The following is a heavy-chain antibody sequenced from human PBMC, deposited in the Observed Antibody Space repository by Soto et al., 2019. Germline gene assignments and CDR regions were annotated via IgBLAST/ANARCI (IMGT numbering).Heavy chain of an antibody. CDR2: INPSGGST. CDR3: ARKCSGGSCYYYGMDV. Sequence: ASVKVSCKASGYTFTSYYMHRVRQAPGQGLEWMGIINPSGGSTSYAQKFQGRVTMTRDTSTSTVYMELSSLRSEDTAVYYCARKCSGGSCYYYGMDVWGQGTTVTVSS. J-gene: IGHJ6*02. V-gene: IGHV1-46*01. CDR1: GYTFTSYY. D-gene: IGHD2-15*01.